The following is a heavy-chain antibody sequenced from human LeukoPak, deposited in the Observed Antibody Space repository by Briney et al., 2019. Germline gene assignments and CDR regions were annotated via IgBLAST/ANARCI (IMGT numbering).Heavy chain of an antibody. D-gene: IGHD6-13*01. CDR3: AREAWSSQDNWFDP. Sequence: GASVKVSCKASGYTFTSYGISWVRQAPGQGVEWMGWISAYNGNTNYAQKLQGRVTMTTDTSTSTAYMELRSLRSDDTAVYYCAREAWSSQDNWFDPWGQGTLVTVSS. CDR1: GYTFTSYG. J-gene: IGHJ5*02. CDR2: ISAYNGNT. V-gene: IGHV1-18*01.